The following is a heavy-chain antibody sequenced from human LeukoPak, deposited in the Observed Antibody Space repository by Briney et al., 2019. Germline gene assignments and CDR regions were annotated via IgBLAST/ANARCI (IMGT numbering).Heavy chain of an antibody. CDR1: GGSISSYY. CDR3: ARLEVYYDSSGYYNWFDP. D-gene: IGHD3-22*01. J-gene: IGHJ5*02. CDR2: IYYSGST. Sequence: SETLSLTCTVSGGSISSYYWSWIRQPPGKGLEWIGYIYYSGSTNYNPSLKSRVTISVDTSKNHFSLKLSSVTAADTAVYYWARLEVYYDSSGYYNWFDPWGQGTLVTVSS. V-gene: IGHV4-59*08.